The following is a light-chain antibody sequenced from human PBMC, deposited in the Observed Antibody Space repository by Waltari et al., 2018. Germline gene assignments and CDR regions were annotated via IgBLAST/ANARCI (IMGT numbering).Light chain of an antibody. CDR2: DAS. J-gene: IGKJ4*01. Sequence: EIVLTQSPATLSLSPGERATLSCRASQSVSNFLAWYQQKPGQAPRLLIYDASRRAAGIPARFSGSGSGTDFTLTISRLEPEDFAVVYCQQRTNWPLTFGGGTKLEVK. CDR3: QQRTNWPLT. CDR1: QSVSNF. V-gene: IGKV3-11*01.